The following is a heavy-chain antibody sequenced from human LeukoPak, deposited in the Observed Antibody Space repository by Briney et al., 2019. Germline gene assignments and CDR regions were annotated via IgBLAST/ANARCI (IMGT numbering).Heavy chain of an antibody. CDR3: ARKTGELIDY. Sequence: GGSLRLSCAASGFTFSNYAMSWVRQAPGQGLDWVSAISDSGVTAYYADSVKGRFTISRDNSKNTLYLQMNSLRAEDTAVYYCARKTGELIDYWGQGTLVTVSS. J-gene: IGHJ4*02. D-gene: IGHD1-26*01. CDR2: ISDSGVTA. CDR1: GFTFSNYA. V-gene: IGHV3-23*01.